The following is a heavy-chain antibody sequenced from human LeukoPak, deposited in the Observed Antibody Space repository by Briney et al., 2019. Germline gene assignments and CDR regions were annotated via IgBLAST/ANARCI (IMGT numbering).Heavy chain of an antibody. CDR2: IYYSGST. Sequence: MPSETLSLTCTVSGGSISSGGYYWSWIRQHPGKGLEWIGYIYYSGSTNYNPSLKSRVTISVDTSKNQFSLKLSSVTAADTAVYYCARDQSGKNGGFDYWGQGTLVTVSS. J-gene: IGHJ4*02. V-gene: IGHV4-31*03. CDR1: GGSISSGGYY. D-gene: IGHD7-27*01. CDR3: ARDQSGKNGGFDY.